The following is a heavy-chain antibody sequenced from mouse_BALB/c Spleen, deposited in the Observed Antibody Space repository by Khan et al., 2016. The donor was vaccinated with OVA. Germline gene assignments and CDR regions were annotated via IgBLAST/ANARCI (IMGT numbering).Heavy chain of an antibody. CDR2: INYSGST. J-gene: IGHJ4*01. D-gene: IGHD2-3*01. Sequence: EVQLQESGPGLVKPSQSLSLTCTVTGYSITSDYAWNWIRQFPGNKLEWMGYINYSGSTNYNPALKSRISITRDTSKKQFFLQLNSVTTADTATYYCARDGSRYNYAMDYGGQGTSVTVSS. V-gene: IGHV3-2*02. CDR1: GYSITSDYA. CDR3: ARDGSRYNYAMDY.